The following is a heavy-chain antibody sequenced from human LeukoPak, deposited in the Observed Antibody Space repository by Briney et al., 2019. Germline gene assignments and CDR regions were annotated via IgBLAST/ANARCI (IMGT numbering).Heavy chain of an antibody. D-gene: IGHD6-6*01. V-gene: IGHV1-46*01. CDR3: ARRTYSSSSSIFDY. Sequence: ASVKVSCKAFGYTFTSNYMHWVRQAPGQGPEWMGVISPSGGSTTYAQKFQGRVTMTRDMSTSTVYMELSSLRSEDTAVYYCARRTYSSSSSIFDYWGQGTLVTVSS. CDR1: GYTFTSNY. J-gene: IGHJ4*02. CDR2: ISPSGGST.